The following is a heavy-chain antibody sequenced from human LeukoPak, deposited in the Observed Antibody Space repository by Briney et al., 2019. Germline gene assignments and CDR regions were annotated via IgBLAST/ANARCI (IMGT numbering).Heavy chain of an antibody. Sequence: GGSLRLSCASSGFTFSSYAMHWVRQAPGKGLEGVAVISYDGSNKYYADFVKRRFTVCRDNYKNTLYLQMNPMRAEDTAVYYWARDRGSSGWYYFDYWGQGTLVTVSS. J-gene: IGHJ4*02. CDR3: ARDRGSSGWYYFDY. CDR2: ISYDGSNK. CDR1: GFTFSSYA. D-gene: IGHD6-19*01. V-gene: IGHV3-30-3*01.